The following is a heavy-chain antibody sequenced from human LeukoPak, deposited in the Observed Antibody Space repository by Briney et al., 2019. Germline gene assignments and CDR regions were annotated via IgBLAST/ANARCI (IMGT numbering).Heavy chain of an antibody. CDR2: IYTSGST. J-gene: IGHJ4*02. V-gene: IGHV4-4*07. CDR3: ARGVGDSSGYYWKD. D-gene: IGHD3-22*01. Sequence: ASETLSLTCTVSGGSISSYFWSWIRQPAGKGLEWIGRIYTSGSTNYNPSLKSRVTMSVDTSKNQFSLKLSSVTAADTAVYYCARGVGDSSGYYWKDWGQGTLVTVSS. CDR1: GGSISSYF.